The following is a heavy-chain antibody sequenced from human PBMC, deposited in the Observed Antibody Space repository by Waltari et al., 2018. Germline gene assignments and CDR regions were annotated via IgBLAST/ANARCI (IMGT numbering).Heavy chain of an antibody. Sequence: EVQLVESGGGLVKPGGSLRLSCVVSGFTFRTYGMNWVRQAPGKGLEWISFISSGSDYIYYADSMKGRFIISRDNAKNSLFLQMNSLRAEDTAVYYCARGSQRFLQMGVDYWGQGTPVTVSS. CDR2: ISSGSDYI. D-gene: IGHD1-1*01. V-gene: IGHV3-21*02. CDR1: GFTFRTYG. J-gene: IGHJ4*02. CDR3: ARGSQRFLQMGVDY.